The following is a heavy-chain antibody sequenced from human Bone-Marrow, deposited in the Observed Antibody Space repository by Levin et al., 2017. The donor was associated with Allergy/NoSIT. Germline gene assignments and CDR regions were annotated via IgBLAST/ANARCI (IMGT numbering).Heavy chain of an antibody. J-gene: IGHJ6*03. CDR1: GGTFSSYA. CDR2: IIPILGIA. V-gene: IGHV1-69*04. D-gene: IGHD3-10*01. Sequence: SVKVSCKASGGTFSSYAISWVRQAPGQGLEWMGRIIPILGIANYAQKFQGRVTITADKSTSTAYMELSSLRSEDTAVYYCARDRGIQPVYYYYYMDVWGKGTTVTVSS. CDR3: ARDRGIQPVYYYYYMDV.